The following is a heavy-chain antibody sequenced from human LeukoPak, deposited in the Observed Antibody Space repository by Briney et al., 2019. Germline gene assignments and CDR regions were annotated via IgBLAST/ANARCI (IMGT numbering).Heavy chain of an antibody. CDR2: IWYDGSNK. V-gene: IGHV3-30*04. CDR3: ARDTPFRDDSSGPLDY. D-gene: IGHD3-22*01. J-gene: IGHJ4*02. CDR1: GFTFSGYA. Sequence: GGSLRLSCAASGFTFSGYAMHWVRQAPGKGLEWVAVIWYDGSNKYYADSVKGRFTISRDNSKNTLYLQMNSLRAEDTAVYYCARDTPFRDDSSGPLDYWGQGTLVTVSS.